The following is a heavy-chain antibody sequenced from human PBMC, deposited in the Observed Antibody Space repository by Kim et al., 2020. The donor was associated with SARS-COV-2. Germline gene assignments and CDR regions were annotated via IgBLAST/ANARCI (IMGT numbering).Heavy chain of an antibody. D-gene: IGHD3-10*01. V-gene: IGHV3-33*05. CDR2: ISYDGRNK. CDR1: AFTFSSHG. CDR3: ASDRWHGSGCYFPFPSYYRFFGMDV. J-gene: IGHJ6*02. Sequence: GGSLRLSCAASAFTFSSHGMHWVRQAPGKGLEWVAVISYDGRNKYYADSLKGRFTISRDNSKNKLYLQMNSLRAEDTAVYYCASDRWHGSGCYFPFPSYYRFFGMDVWGQETAVTVSS.